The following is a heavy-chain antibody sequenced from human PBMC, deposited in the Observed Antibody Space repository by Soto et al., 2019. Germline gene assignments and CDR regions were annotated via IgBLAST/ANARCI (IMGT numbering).Heavy chain of an antibody. CDR3: AKFSPEIPGY. V-gene: IGHV3-23*01. CDR1: GFTFSSYA. Sequence: PGGSLRLSCAASGFTFSSYAMSWVRQALGKGLEWVSAISGSGVSTYYADSVKGRLTISRDNSKNMLYLQMNSLSAEDTAVDYCAKFSPEIPGYWGQGTLVSVSS. J-gene: IGHJ4*02. CDR2: ISGSGVST.